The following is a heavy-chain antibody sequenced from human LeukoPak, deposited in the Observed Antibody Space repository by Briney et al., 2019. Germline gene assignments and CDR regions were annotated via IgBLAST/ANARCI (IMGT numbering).Heavy chain of an antibody. CDR1: GGSFSGYY. V-gene: IGHV4-34*01. Sequence: PSETLSLTCAVYGGSFSGYYWSWIRQPPGKGLEWIGEINHSGSTNYNPSLKSRVTISVDTSKNQFSLKLSSVTAADTAVYYCARGVKMATITLYYFDYWGQGTLVTVSS. D-gene: IGHD5-24*01. CDR2: INHSGST. J-gene: IGHJ4*02. CDR3: ARGVKMATITLYYFDY.